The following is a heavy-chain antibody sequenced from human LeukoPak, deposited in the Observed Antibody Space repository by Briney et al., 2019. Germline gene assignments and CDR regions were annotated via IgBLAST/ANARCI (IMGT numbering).Heavy chain of an antibody. CDR1: GGSISSSSYY. Sequence: PSETLSLTCTVSGGSISSSSYYWGWIRQPPGKGLEWIGSIYYSGSTYYNPPLKSRVTISVDTSKNQFSLKLSSVTAADTAVYYCARHHAEGRDYWGQGTLVTVSS. D-gene: IGHD2-2*01. CDR2: IYYSGST. V-gene: IGHV4-39*01. J-gene: IGHJ4*02. CDR3: ARHHAEGRDY.